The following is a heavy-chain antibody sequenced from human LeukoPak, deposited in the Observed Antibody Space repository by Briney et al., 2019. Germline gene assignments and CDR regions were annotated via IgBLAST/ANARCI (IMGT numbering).Heavy chain of an antibody. V-gene: IGHV3-33*01. Sequence: GGSLRLSCAASGFIFSHYGMHWVRQAPGKGLEWVAVIGSDGSNRFYADSVKGRFTISRDNSQNTVFLQMNSLRAEDTAMYYCARDAQRGFDYSNSLEYWGHGTLVTVSS. CDR2: IGSDGSNR. CDR1: GFIFSHYG. CDR3: ARDAQRGFDYSNSLEY. J-gene: IGHJ4*01. D-gene: IGHD4-11*01.